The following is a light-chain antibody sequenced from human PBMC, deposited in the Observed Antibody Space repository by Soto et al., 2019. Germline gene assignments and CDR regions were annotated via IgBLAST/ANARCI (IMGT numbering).Light chain of an antibody. Sequence: DIQVTQSPSSLSASIGDRVTITCRASQNIRRYLNWYQHKTGKAPEVLIYGASSLQSGVRSRFSGSGSGADFTLTTTSLQPEDFATYYCQHTYSIPHTFGQGTKVEIK. CDR1: QNIRRY. CDR3: QHTYSIPHT. CDR2: GAS. J-gene: IGKJ1*01. V-gene: IGKV1-39*01.